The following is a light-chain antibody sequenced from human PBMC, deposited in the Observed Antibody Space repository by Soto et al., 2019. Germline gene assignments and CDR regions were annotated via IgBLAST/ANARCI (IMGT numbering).Light chain of an antibody. CDR2: GAS. CDR3: QQYNNWPPIT. Sequence: EIVMTQSPATLSGSPGERATLSCRASQSVSSNLAWYQQKPGQAPRLLIYGASTSATGSPARFSGSGSGTEFTLTISSLQSEDFAVYYCQQYNNWPPITFGRGTRLEIK. V-gene: IGKV3D-15*01. CDR1: QSVSSN. J-gene: IGKJ5*01.